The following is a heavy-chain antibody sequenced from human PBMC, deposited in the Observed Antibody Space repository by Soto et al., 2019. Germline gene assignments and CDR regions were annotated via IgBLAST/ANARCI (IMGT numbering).Heavy chain of an antibody. V-gene: IGHV1-69*01. CDR2: IIPMFGTT. J-gene: IGHJ4*02. D-gene: IGHD4-17*01. CDR3: ARQFTDGDYQY. CDR1: GGTFTTYP. Sequence: QVQLVQSGAEVKKPGSSVKVSCKASGGTFTTYPINWVRQAPGQGLEWMGGIIPMFGTTNYAQKFQGRVTITANESTSTAYMELSSLSSEDTAMYYCARQFTDGDYQYWGQGTRVTVSS.